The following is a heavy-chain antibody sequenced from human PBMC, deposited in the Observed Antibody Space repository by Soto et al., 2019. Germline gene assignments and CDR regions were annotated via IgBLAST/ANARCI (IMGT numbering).Heavy chain of an antibody. J-gene: IGHJ5*02. D-gene: IGHD2-21*01. CDR1: GASISSGDFY. V-gene: IGHV4-30-4*01. CDR2: IYYSGST. CDR3: MELSMLRSDDTAVYYCARDHSYEDSYWWLDP. Sequence: TLSLTCTVSGASISSGDFYWSWIRQPPGKGLEWIGYIYYSGSTYYNPSLKSRVTISVDTSKNQYSLKLNSVTTDTTTSTVYMELSMLRSDDTAVYYCARDHSYEDSYWWLDPWGQGTLVTVS.